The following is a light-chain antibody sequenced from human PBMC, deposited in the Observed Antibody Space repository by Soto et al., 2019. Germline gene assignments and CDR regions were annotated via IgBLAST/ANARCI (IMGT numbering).Light chain of an antibody. Sequence: EVVLTQSPGTLSLSPGERATLSCRASQTVSLSYLAWYQQKPGQAPRLLIYGASSRATGIPDRFSGGGSGTEFTLTISRLEPEDFEMYYCQQYFTSPLTFGGGTKVDIK. CDR3: QQYFTSPLT. V-gene: IGKV3-20*01. CDR2: GAS. J-gene: IGKJ4*01. CDR1: QTVSLSY.